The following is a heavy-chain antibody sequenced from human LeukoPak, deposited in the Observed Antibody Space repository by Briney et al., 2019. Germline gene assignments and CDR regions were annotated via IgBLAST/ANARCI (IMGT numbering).Heavy chain of an antibody. J-gene: IGHJ4*02. V-gene: IGHV3-30-3*01. Sequence: PGRSPRLSCAATGFTFSNYAIHWGRQAPGKGLEWVAFISDDGSSQHYADSVKGRFTISRDKSKNTLNLQMDSLRAEDTAVYYCVKDRTGTYTLDYWGQGTLVTVSS. D-gene: IGHD3-10*01. CDR3: VKDRTGTYTLDY. CDR2: ISDDGSSQ. CDR1: GFTFSNYA.